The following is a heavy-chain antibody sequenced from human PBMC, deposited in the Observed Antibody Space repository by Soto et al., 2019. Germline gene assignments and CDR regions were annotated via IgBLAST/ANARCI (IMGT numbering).Heavy chain of an antibody. Sequence: WVTLYLTLTVYVDSLNRSLWSWIRQPPGKGLEWIGYIYYSGSTNYNPSLKSRVTISVDTSKNQFSLKLSSVTAADTAVYYCARVWGGAFDIWGQGTMVT. CDR3: ARVWGGAFDI. V-gene: IGHV4-59*01. J-gene: IGHJ3*02. D-gene: IGHD3-10*01. CDR2: IYYSGST. CDR1: VDSLNRSL.